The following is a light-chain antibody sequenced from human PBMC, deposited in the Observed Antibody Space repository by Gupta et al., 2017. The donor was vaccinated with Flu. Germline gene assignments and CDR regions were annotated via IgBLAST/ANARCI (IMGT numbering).Light chain of an antibody. CDR3: AAWADRLSLCV. CDR2: TEY. V-gene: IGLV1-47*01. J-gene: IGLJ3*02. Sequence: RITISCSGTSANSGINYVYWYQHLPGTAPKLIICTEYQRPSGVPDRFSGSKSGTSASLAISGLRSEDEGDYYCAAWADRLSLCVFGGGTKLTVL. CDR1: SANSGINY.